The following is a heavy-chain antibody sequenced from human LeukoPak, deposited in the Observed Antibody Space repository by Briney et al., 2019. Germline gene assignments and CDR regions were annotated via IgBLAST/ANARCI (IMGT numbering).Heavy chain of an antibody. Sequence: GGSLRLSCAASGFTFSSYAMHWVRQAPGKGLEYVSAISSNGGSTYYANSVKGRFTISRDNSKNTLYLQMGSQRAEDMAVYYCARVVGSSWHDYWGQGTLVTVSS. CDR2: ISSNGGST. CDR3: ARVVGSSWHDY. J-gene: IGHJ4*02. D-gene: IGHD6-13*01. CDR1: GFTFSSYA. V-gene: IGHV3-64*01.